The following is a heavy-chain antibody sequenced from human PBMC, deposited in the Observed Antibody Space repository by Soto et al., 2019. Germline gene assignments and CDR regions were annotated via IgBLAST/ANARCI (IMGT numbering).Heavy chain of an antibody. CDR3: ARGVVPAAGAAPPYFHYGVDV. D-gene: IGHD6-6*01. CDR2: IIPMFGTT. V-gene: IGHV1-69*06. Sequence: QVQLVQSGPEVKKPGSSVKVSCKTSGDTFKKFAISWVRQAPGQGPEWMGGIIPMFGTTKYTQKFQGRVTFTADKSTGTAYMELTSLMSEDTATYFCARGVVPAAGAAPPYFHYGVDVCGQGTTVTVSS. CDR1: GDTFKKFA. J-gene: IGHJ6*02.